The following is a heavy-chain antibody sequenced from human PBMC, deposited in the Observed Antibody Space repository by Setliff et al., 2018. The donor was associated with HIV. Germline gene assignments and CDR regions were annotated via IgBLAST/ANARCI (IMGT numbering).Heavy chain of an antibody. CDR2: IYYSGST. CDR1: GGSISSSSYY. CDR3: AREQQLALDY. J-gene: IGHJ4*02. D-gene: IGHD6-13*01. V-gene: IGHV4-39*07. Sequence: PSETLSLTCTVSGGSISSSSYYWGWIRQPPGKGLEWIGSIYYSGSTYYNPSLKSRVTISVDTSKNQFSLRLSSVTAAGTAVYYCAREQQLALDYWGQGALVTVSS.